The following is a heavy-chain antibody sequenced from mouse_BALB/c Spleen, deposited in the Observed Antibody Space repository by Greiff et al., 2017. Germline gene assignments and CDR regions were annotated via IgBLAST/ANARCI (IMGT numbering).Heavy chain of an antibody. V-gene: IGHV3-2*02. J-gene: IGHJ3*01. CDR2: ISYSGST. CDR3: ARDAWFAY. Sequence: VQLQQSGPGLVKPSQSLYLTCTVTGYSITSDYAWNLIRQFPGNKLEWMGYISYSGSTSYNPSLKRRISITRDTSKNTFFLQLNSVTTEDTATYYCARDAWFAYWGQGTLVTVSA. CDR1: GYSITSDYA.